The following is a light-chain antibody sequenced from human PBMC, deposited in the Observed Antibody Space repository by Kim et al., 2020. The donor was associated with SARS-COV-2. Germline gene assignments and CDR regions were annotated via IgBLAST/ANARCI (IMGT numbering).Light chain of an antibody. CDR1: RSVSSNY. CDR3: QQYGSSPYT. J-gene: IGKJ2*01. Sequence: LSPRDRATLSCRASRSVSSNYLAWFQQKPGQAPRLLIYGASSRITGIPDRFSGSGSGTDFTLTISRLEPEDFAVYYCQQYGSSPYTFGQGTKLEIK. CDR2: GAS. V-gene: IGKV3-20*01.